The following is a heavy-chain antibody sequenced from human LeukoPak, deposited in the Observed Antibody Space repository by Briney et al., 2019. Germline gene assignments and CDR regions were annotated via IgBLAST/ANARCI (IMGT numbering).Heavy chain of an antibody. CDR3: ARDFKYSGYELDY. V-gene: IGHV3-74*01. CDR1: GFTFISYW. CDR2: INSDGSST. J-gene: IGHJ4*02. Sequence: GGSLRLSCAASGFTFISYWMHWVRQAPGKGLVWVSRINSDGSSTSYADSVKGRFTISRDNAKNTLYLQMNSLRAEDTAVYYCARDFKYSGYELDYWGQGTLVTVSS. D-gene: IGHD5-12*01.